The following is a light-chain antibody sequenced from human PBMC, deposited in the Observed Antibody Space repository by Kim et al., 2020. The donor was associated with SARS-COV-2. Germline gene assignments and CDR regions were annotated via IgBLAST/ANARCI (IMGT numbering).Light chain of an antibody. V-gene: IGLV3-19*01. J-gene: IGLJ2*01. CDR3: NSRDSSGIHVL. CDR2: GKT. CDR1: SLRSYF. Sequence: LGHTVRIKCQGDSLRSYFSSWYRQKPGQAPVLVIYGKTHRPSGIPDRFPGSSSGNPASLTITGAQAEDEADYNCNSRDSSGIHVLLGGGTQLTVL.